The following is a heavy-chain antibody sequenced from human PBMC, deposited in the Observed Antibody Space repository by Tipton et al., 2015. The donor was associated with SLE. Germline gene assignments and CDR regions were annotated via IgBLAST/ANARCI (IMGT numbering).Heavy chain of an antibody. CDR3: ARQGRKSNYWYFDL. CDR1: GFSFSSHA. Sequence: RSLRLSCAASGFSFSSHAMHWVRQAPGKGLEWMAVIPYDGNNKYYADSVKGRFTISRDNSKNTLYLQMNSLRAEDTALYYCARQGRKSNYWYFDLWGRGTLVTVSS. V-gene: IGHV3-30*04. D-gene: IGHD1-14*01. J-gene: IGHJ2*01. CDR2: IPYDGNNK.